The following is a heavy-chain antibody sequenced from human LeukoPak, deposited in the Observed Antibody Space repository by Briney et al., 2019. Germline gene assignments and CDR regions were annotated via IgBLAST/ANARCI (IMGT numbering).Heavy chain of an antibody. CDR1: GGSYRGYY. V-gene: IGHV4-34*01. CDR2: INHSGST. CDR3: ARGGRQPIY. Sequence: PSDTLSLTCAVYGGSYRGYYWRWIRQPPGKGLEWIGEINHSGSTNYDPSLKGRVTISVDTSKKQFSLKLSSVTAADTAVYYCARGGRQPIYWGQGTLVTVSS. D-gene: IGHD1-14*01. J-gene: IGHJ1*01.